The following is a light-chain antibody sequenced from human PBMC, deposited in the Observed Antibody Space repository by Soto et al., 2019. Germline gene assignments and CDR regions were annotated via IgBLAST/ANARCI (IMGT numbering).Light chain of an antibody. V-gene: IGLV2-11*01. Sequence: QSVLTQPPSVSGTPGQSVTISCTGTSSDVGAYNFVSWYQQYPGKAPKLIIFDVSARPSGVPDRFSGSKSGNTASLTISGLQADDEADYYGGSYAGTYSPVLGGGTKLTVL. J-gene: IGLJ2*01. CDR2: DVS. CDR3: GSYAGTYSPV. CDR1: SSDVGAYNF.